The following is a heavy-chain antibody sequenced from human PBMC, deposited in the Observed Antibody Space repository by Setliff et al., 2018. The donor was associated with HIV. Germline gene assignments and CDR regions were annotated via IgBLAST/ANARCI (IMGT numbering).Heavy chain of an antibody. CDR2: INPKSGGT. CDR1: GYTFTGYY. CDR3: ARLPFITIFGVLNGDDGFDI. J-gene: IGHJ3*02. D-gene: IGHD3-3*01. V-gene: IGHV1-2*06. Sequence: GASVKVSCKASGYTFTGYYMHWVRQAPGQGPEWLGRINPKSGGTRYAQKFQGRVSMTRDTGISTAYMELSRLRSDDSAVYYCARLPFITIFGVLNGDDGFDIWGQGTMVTVSS.